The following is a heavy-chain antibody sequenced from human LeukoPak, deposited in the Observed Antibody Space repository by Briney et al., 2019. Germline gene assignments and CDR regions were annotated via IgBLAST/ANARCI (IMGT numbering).Heavy chain of an antibody. V-gene: IGHV2-5*02. CDR2: IYWDDDK. J-gene: IGHJ6*02. D-gene: IGHD3-10*01. CDR1: GLSLNTAGVG. Sequence: SGPTLVKPTQTLTLTCTLSGLSLNTAGVGVGWIRQPPGKALEWLALIYWDDDKRYNPSLKTRLTITKDTSKNQVVLKVTNMDPVDTATYYCAKAGYGSGSYLRYYYYGMDVWGQGTTVTVSS. CDR3: AKAGYGSGSYLRYYYYGMDV.